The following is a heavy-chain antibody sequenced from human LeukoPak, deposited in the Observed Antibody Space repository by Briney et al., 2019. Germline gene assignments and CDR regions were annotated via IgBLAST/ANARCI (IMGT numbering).Heavy chain of an antibody. Sequence: SETLSLTCAVYGGSFSGYYWGWLRQPPGKGLEWIGGISHSGSTYYNSSFHSRVTTSIDTSKNQFSLRLTSVTAADTAVYYCTRGSDILTGYRTPYYFDYWGRGTLVTVSS. J-gene: IGHJ4*02. CDR1: GGSFSGYY. V-gene: IGHV4-34*01. CDR2: ISHSGST. CDR3: TRGSDILTGYRTPYYFDY. D-gene: IGHD3-9*01.